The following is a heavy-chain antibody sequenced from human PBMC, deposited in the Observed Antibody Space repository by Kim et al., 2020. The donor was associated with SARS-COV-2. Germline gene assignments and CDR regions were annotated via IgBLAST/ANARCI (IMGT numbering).Heavy chain of an antibody. Sequence: SVKVSCKASGGTFSSYAISWVRQAPGQGLEWMGGIIPIFGTANYAQKFQGRVTITADESTSTAYMELSSLRSEDTAVYYCARLGLIVGANWFDPWGQGTLVTVSS. CDR2: IIPIFGTA. CDR3: ARLGLIVGANWFDP. J-gene: IGHJ5*02. CDR1: GGTFSSYA. V-gene: IGHV1-69*13. D-gene: IGHD1-26*01.